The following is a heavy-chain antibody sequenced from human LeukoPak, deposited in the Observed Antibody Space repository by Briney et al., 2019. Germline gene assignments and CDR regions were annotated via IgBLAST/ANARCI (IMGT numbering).Heavy chain of an antibody. D-gene: IGHD6-13*01. J-gene: IGHJ4*02. V-gene: IGHV3-7*03. CDR3: ARGGYSRDY. CDR2: IKQDGREK. Sequence: GGSLRLSCAASGFTFTSYWMSGVRQAPGKGREWVANIKQDGREKYYVDSVRGRFTISRDKAKNSLYLQMNSLRAEDTAIYYCARGGYSRDYWGQGNLVPVSS. CDR1: GFTFTSYW.